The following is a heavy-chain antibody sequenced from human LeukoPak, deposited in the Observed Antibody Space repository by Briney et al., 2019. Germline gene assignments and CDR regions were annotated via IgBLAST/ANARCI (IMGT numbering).Heavy chain of an antibody. CDR3: ARNEVAYCSSTSCHMGY. Sequence: GASVKVCCKASGYTFTSCGISWVRPAPGQGLGWMRWISAYNGNTNYAQKLQGRVTMTTDTSTSTAYMELRSLRSDDTAVYYCARNEVAYCSSTSCHMGYWGQGTLVTVSS. CDR2: ISAYNGNT. D-gene: IGHD2-2*02. CDR1: GYTFTSCG. J-gene: IGHJ4*02. V-gene: IGHV1-18*01.